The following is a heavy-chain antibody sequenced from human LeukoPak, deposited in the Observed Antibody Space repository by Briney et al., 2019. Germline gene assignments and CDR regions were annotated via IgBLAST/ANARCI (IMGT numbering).Heavy chain of an antibody. D-gene: IGHD2-15*01. V-gene: IGHV4-39*01. CDR3: ARKDYSLYYFDY. Sequence: PSETLSLTCSVSGGSISSSSYYWGWIRQPPGKGLEWIGSIYYSGSSYYNPSLKSRVTISVDTSKNQFSLKLSSVTAADTAVYYCARKDYSLYYFDYWGQGTLATVSS. J-gene: IGHJ4*02. CDR1: GGSISSSSYY. CDR2: IYYSGSS.